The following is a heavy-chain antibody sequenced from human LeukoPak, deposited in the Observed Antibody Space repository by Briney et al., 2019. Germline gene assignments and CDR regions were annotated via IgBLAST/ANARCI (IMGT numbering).Heavy chain of an antibody. CDR3: ARGPFYYDSSGYYFDY. Sequence: GASVKVSCKASGYTFTSYDINWVRQATGQGLEWMGWMNPNSGNTGYAQKFQGRVTITRNTSISTAYMELSSLRSEDTAVYYCARGPFYYDSSGYYFDYWGQGTLVTVSS. CDR2: MNPNSGNT. V-gene: IGHV1-8*03. D-gene: IGHD3-22*01. J-gene: IGHJ4*02. CDR1: GYTFTSYD.